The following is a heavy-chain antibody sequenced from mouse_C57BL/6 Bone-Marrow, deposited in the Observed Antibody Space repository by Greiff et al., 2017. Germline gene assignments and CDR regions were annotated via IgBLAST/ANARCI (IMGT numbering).Heavy chain of an antibody. CDR1: GFSLTSYG. D-gene: IGHD1-1*01. V-gene: IGHV2-2*01. Sequence: QVQLQQSGPGLVQPSQSLSITCTVSGFSLTSYGVHWVRQSPGKGLEWLGVIWSGGNTDYNAAFISRLSISKDNSKSLVFFKMNSLQADDTAIYYCARNGYYYGTYWYFDVWGTGTTVTVSS. J-gene: IGHJ1*03. CDR3: ARNGYYYGTYWYFDV. CDR2: IWSGGNT.